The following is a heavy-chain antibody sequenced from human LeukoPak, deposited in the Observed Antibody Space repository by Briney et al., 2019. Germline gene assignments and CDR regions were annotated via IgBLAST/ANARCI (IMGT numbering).Heavy chain of an antibody. CDR3: AKGRALEVVAAFNY. Sequence: GSLILSCAASGFTFSSYAMGWVRQAPGKGLEWVSAISGSGANTYYADSVKGRFTISRDNSKNTLSLQMNTLRTDDTAVYYCAKGRALEVVAAFNYWGQGTVVTVSS. CDR1: GFTFSSYA. J-gene: IGHJ4*02. V-gene: IGHV3-23*01. D-gene: IGHD2-15*01. CDR2: ISGSGANT.